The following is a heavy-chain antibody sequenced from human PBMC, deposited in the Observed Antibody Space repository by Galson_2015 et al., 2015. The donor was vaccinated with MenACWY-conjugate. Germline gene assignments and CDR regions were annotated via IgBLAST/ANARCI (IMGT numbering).Heavy chain of an antibody. CDR2: IYPPDSDT. D-gene: IGHD3-3*01. J-gene: IGHJ4*02. CDR1: EYSFTRFW. Sequence: QSGAEVKKPGESLKISCTGSEYSFTRFWIGWVRQMPGKGLEWMGIIYPPDSDTKYSPSFQGQVTMSADKSITTTYLQWSSLKASDTAMYYCAIAIYDFWSGYSFDYWGQGTQVTVSS. CDR3: AIAIYDFWSGYSFDY. V-gene: IGHV5-51*01.